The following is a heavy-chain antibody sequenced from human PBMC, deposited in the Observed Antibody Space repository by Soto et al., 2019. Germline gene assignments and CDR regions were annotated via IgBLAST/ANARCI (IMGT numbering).Heavy chain of an antibody. Sequence: GGSLRLSCAASGFTFSSYAMHWVRQAPGKGLEWVAVISYDGSNKYYADSVKGRFTISRDNSKNTLYLQMNSLRAEDTAVYYCARDADSSSSGGFFDYWGQGTLVTVPS. CDR2: ISYDGSNK. D-gene: IGHD6-6*01. J-gene: IGHJ4*02. CDR3: ARDADSSSSGGFFDY. CDR1: GFTFSSYA. V-gene: IGHV3-30-3*01.